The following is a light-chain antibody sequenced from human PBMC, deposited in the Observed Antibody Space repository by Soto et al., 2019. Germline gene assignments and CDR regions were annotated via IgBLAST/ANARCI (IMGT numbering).Light chain of an antibody. CDR3: MQALQTPPT. Sequence: DMVMTQSPLSLHVTPGEPASISCRSSQSLLHSNGYNYLHSYLQKPGQSPQVLIYLGSNRASGVPDRFSGSGSGTDFTLKISRVEAEDVGVYYCMQALQTPPTFGQGTKLEIK. CDR2: LGS. J-gene: IGKJ2*01. V-gene: IGKV2-28*01. CDR1: QSLLHSNGYNY.